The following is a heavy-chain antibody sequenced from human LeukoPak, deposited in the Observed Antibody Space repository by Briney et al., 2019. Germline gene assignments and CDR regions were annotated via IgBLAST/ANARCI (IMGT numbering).Heavy chain of an antibody. CDR3: AKALLGPHYYFDY. CDR2: MTGSGGST. V-gene: IGHV3-23*01. Sequence: PGGSLRLSCAASGFTFSSYAMSWVRQAPGNGLEWVSAMTGSGGSTYYADSVKGRFTISRDNSKNTLYLQMNSLRAEDTAVYYCAKALLGPHYYFDYWGQGTLVTVSS. D-gene: IGHD3-16*01. CDR1: GFTFSSYA. J-gene: IGHJ4*02.